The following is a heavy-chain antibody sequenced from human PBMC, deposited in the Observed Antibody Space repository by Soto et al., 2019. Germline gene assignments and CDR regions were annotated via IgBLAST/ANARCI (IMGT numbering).Heavy chain of an antibody. CDR3: ARESEDLTSNFDY. J-gene: IGHJ4*02. CDR2: ISSTTNYI. Sequence: EVQLVESGGGLVQPGGSLRLSCAASGFSLSTYSMNWVRQAPGKGLEWVSSISSTTNYIYYGDSMKGRFTISRDNAKNSLYLEMNSLRAEDTAVYYCARESEDLTSNFDYWGQGTLVTVSS. CDR1: GFSLSTYS. V-gene: IGHV3-48*04.